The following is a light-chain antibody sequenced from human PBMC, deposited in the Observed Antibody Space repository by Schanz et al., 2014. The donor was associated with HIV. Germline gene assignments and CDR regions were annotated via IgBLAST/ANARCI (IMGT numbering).Light chain of an antibody. CDR3: QQHNEFPFT. J-gene: IGKJ2*01. Sequence: DIQMTQSPSTLSASVGDRVTITCRASQSISSWLAWYQQKPGKAPKLMIYKTSYLESGVPSRFSGSGSATEFTLTISSLQPDDFATYYCQQHNEFPFTFGQGTRLEIK. CDR1: QSISSW. V-gene: IGKV1-5*03. CDR2: KTS.